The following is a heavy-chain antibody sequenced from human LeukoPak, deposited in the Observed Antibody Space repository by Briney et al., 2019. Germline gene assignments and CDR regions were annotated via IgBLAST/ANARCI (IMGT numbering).Heavy chain of an antibody. D-gene: IGHD3-10*01. Sequence: SETLSLTCTVSGGSISSGGYYWSWIRQHPGKGLEWIGYIYYSGSTYYNPSLKSRVTISVDTSKNQFSLKLSSVTAADTAVYYCMGLGSYYNYGMDVWGQGTTVTVSS. CDR2: IYYSGST. CDR3: MGLGSYYNYGMDV. CDR1: GGSISSGGYY. V-gene: IGHV4-31*03. J-gene: IGHJ6*02.